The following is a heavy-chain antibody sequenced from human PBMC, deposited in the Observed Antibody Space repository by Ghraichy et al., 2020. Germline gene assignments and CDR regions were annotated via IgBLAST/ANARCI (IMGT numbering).Heavy chain of an antibody. Sequence: NLSLTCAVSGAYVSSSFYHWSWIRQPPGKGLEWIGQIRDSDSKYNPSLRSRATISVDTSRNQFSLKLTSVTAADTAVYYCATYEVGGAGQGAWGQGTLVTVSS. CDR1: GAYVSSSFYH. J-gene: IGHJ4*02. V-gene: IGHV4-61*01. CDR2: IRDSDS. D-gene: IGHD3-10*01. CDR3: ATYEVGGAGQGA.